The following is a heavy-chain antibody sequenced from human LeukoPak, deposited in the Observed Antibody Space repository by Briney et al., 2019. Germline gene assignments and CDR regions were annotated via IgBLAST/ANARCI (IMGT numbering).Heavy chain of an antibody. CDR1: GFTFSSYG. V-gene: IGHV3-30*03. Sequence: GGSLRLSCAASGFTFSSYGMHWVRQAPGKGLEWVAVISYDGSNKYYADSVKGRFTISRDNSKNTLYLQMNSLRAEDTAVYYCARDPFDITMVRGVNDPFDIWGQGTMVTVSS. CDR3: ARDPFDITMVRGVNDPFDI. D-gene: IGHD3-10*01. J-gene: IGHJ3*02. CDR2: ISYDGSNK.